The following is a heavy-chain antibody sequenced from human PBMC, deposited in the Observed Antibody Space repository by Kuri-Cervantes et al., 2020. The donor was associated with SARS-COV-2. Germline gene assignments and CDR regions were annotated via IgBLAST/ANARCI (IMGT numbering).Heavy chain of an antibody. CDR1: GFTFSSYA. D-gene: IGHD6-13*01. CDR2: ISYDGSNK. J-gene: IGHJ4*02. CDR3: AREGLAAAAIFDY. Sequence: GESLKISCAASGFTFSSYAMHWVRQAPGKGLEWVAVISYDGSNKCYADSVKGRFTISRDNSKNTLYLQMNSLRAEDTAVYYCAREGLAAAAIFDYWGQGTLVTVSS. V-gene: IGHV3-30-3*01.